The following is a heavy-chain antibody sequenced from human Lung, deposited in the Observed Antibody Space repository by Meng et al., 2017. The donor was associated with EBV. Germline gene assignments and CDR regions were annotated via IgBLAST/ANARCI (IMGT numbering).Heavy chain of an antibody. D-gene: IGHD5-24*01. CDR3: ARAHGLNDY. J-gene: IGHJ4*02. CDR1: GFTFSDYY. Sequence: QVQLVEYGGGLVKSGGSLRLSCVASGFTFSDYYMTWIRQAPGKGLEWLSYISSRGGYTDSADSVKGRFTISRDNAKNSVYLQMNSLRPDDTAVYYCARAHGLNDYWGLGTLVTVSS. V-gene: IGHV3-11*05. CDR2: ISSRGGYT.